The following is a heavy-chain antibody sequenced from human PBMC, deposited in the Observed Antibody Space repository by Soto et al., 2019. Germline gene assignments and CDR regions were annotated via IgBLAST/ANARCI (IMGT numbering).Heavy chain of an antibody. D-gene: IGHD5-18*01. CDR2: IYHSGTT. J-gene: IGHJ4*02. V-gene: IGHV4-30-2*01. Sequence: SETLSLTCAVSGFSITSGGYSWSWIRQPPGKGPEWIGYIYHSGTTYYNPSLRSRVTILVDRSKNQYSLKLTSVTAADTAVYYCARWTGYFYGLDYWGRGTLVTVSS. CDR1: GFSITSGGYS. CDR3: ARWTGYFYGLDY.